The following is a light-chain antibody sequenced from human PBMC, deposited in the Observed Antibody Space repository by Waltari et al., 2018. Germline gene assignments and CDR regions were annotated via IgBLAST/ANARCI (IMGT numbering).Light chain of an antibody. CDR1: SSDVGGYNY. CDR2: DGS. Sequence: QSALTQPASVSGSPGQSITISCTGTSSDVGGYNYVSWYQQHPGKAPKLMIYDGSKRPAVVSNLFAGSTSVHTASLSISGLQAEGEADYYCSSYTSSCTLVFGGGTKLTVL. V-gene: IGLV2-14*01. CDR3: SSYTSSCTLV. J-gene: IGLJ2*01.